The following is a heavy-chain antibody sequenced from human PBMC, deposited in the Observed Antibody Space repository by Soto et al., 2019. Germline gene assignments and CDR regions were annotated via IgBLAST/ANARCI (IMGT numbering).Heavy chain of an antibody. CDR1: GGSVSSGSYY. V-gene: IGHV4-61*01. Sequence: SETLSLTCTVSGGSVSSGSYYWSWIRQPPGKGLEWIGYIYYSGSTNYNPSLKSRVTISVDTSKNQFSLKLSSVTAADTAVYYCASANRRDGYNYVDYWGQGTLVTVSS. CDR3: ASANRRDGYNYVDY. D-gene: IGHD5-12*01. J-gene: IGHJ4*02. CDR2: IYYSGST.